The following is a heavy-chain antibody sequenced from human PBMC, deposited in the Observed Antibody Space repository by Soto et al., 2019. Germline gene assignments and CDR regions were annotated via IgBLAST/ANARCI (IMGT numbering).Heavy chain of an antibody. CDR2: INHSGST. J-gene: IGHJ4*02. CDR3: ARGKVAVADNLDY. V-gene: IGHV4-34*01. D-gene: IGHD6-19*01. Sequence: SETLSLTCAVYGGSFSGYYWSWIRQPPGKGLEWMGEINHSGSTNYNPSLKSRVTISVDTSKNQFSLKLSSVTAADTAVYYCARGKVAVADNLDYWGQGTLVTVSS. CDR1: GGSFSGYY.